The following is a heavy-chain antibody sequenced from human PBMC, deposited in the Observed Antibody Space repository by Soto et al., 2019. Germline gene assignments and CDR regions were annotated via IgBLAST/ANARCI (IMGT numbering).Heavy chain of an antibody. CDR3: ARDRSLSMIGFGGPLDAFDI. J-gene: IGHJ3*02. CDR2: ILPIFGTA. V-gene: IGHV1-69*13. D-gene: IGHD3-16*01. CDR1: GGTCSSYA. Sequence: SVKVSFKASGGTCSSYAISWVRQAPGQGLEWMGGILPIFGTANYAQKVKGRVTITADESTSAAYMELSSLRSEGTAVYYCARDRSLSMIGFGGPLDAFDIWGQGTMVTVSS.